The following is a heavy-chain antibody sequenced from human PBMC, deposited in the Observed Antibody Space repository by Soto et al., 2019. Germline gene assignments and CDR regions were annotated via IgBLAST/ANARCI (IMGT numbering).Heavy chain of an antibody. J-gene: IGHJ4*02. V-gene: IGHV3-66*02. CDR2: IFRTGNT. CDR3: ARQAKIGDRSQFYFDS. D-gene: IGHD3-16*01. CDR1: GFTIRSTY. Sequence: GGSLRLSCAVSGFTIRSTYFSWVRQAPGKGLEWVSVIFRTGNTFYTDSVKGRFTISRDNSQDTLYLQMDSLRPDDTAVYYCARQAKIGDRSQFYFDSWGQGTLVTVSS.